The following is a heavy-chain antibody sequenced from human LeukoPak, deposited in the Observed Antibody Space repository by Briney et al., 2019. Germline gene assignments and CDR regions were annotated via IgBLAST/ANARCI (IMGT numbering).Heavy chain of an antibody. V-gene: IGHV4-59*08. J-gene: IGHJ6*03. CDR1: GGSISNYY. CDR3: ARQPNYYYYMDV. Sequence: SETLSLTCSVSGGSISNYYWSWIRQAPGKGLEWIGYIYSSGYTNYKPSLKSRVTLSVDTSKNQVSLKLTSVTAADTAVYYCARQPNYYYYMDVWGKGTTVTVSS. CDR2: IYSSGYT.